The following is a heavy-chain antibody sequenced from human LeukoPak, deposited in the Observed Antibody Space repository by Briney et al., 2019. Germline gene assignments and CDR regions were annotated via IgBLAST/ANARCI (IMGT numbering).Heavy chain of an antibody. CDR3: AKSLYGSGSYYNWFDP. Sequence: GGSLRLSCAASGFIFSSYGMHWVRQAPGKGLEWVAFIRYDGSNKYYADSVKGRFTISRDNSKNTLYLQMNSLRAEDTAVYYCAKSLYGSGSYYNWFDPWGQGTLVTVSS. D-gene: IGHD3-10*01. J-gene: IGHJ5*02. CDR2: IRYDGSNK. V-gene: IGHV3-30*02. CDR1: GFIFSSYG.